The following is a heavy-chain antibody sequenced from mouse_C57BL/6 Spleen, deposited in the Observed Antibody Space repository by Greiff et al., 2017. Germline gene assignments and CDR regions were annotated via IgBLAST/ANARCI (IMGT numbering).Heavy chain of an antibody. Sequence: EVMLVESGEGLVKPGGSLKLSCAASGFTFSSYAMSWVRQTPEKRLEWVAYISSGGDYIYYADTVKGRFTISRDNARNTLYLQMSSLKSEDTAMYYCTRDYYGSSHFAYWGQGTLVTVSA. CDR2: ISSGGDYI. CDR3: TRDYYGSSHFAY. CDR1: GFTFSSYA. D-gene: IGHD1-1*01. V-gene: IGHV5-9-1*02. J-gene: IGHJ3*01.